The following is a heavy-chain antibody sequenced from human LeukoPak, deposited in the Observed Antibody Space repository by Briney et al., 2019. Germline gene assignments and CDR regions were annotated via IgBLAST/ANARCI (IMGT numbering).Heavy chain of an antibody. CDR2: ISYDGSNK. CDR3: ARSVRGVIADAFNV. D-gene: IGHD3-10*01. Sequence: GGSLRLSCAASGFTFSSYAMHWVRQAPGKGLEWVAVISYDGSNKYYADSVKGRFTISRDVSKNTLFLQMNSLKVEDTAVYYCARSVRGVIADAFNVWGQGTMVAVSS. V-gene: IGHV3-30-3*01. J-gene: IGHJ3*01. CDR1: GFTFSSYA.